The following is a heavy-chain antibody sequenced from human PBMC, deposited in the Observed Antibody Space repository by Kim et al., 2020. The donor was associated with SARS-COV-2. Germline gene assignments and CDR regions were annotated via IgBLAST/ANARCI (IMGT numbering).Heavy chain of an antibody. CDR2: ISNKATSWQI. V-gene: IGHV3-49*04. CDR3: TRDAYGGPPSDGFDV. D-gene: IGHD5-12*01. Sequence: GGSLRLSCTASGFIFGDYSMTWVRQAPGKGLEWVGFISNKATSWQIDYAASVRGRFTISRDDSKGIAYLQMNNLRSEGTAAYYCTRDAYGGPPSDGFDVWGQGTTVTVSS. J-gene: IGHJ3*01. CDR1: GFIFGDYS.